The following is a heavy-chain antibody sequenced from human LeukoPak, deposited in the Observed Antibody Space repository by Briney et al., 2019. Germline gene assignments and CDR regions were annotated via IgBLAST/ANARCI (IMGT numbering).Heavy chain of an antibody. CDR2: IDGSGSSI. CDR3: VRAYSRGYSDDFDY. V-gene: IGHV3-11*01. D-gene: IGHD3-22*01. CDR1: GFTFSDYY. Sequence: GGSLRLSCAASGFTFSDYYTSWMLQAPGRGLGWVSYIDGSGSSIYYADSAKGRFTVSRDNAENSLYLQMNSLRGEDTAVYYCVRAYSRGYSDDFDYWGQGTLVTVSS. J-gene: IGHJ4*02.